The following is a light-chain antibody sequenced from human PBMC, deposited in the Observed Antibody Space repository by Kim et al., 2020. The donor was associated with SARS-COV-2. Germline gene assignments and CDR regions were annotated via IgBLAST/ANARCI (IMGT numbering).Light chain of an antibody. J-gene: IGKJ2*01. Sequence: EIVLTQSPGTLSLSPGERAILSCRASQSVSSNYLAWYQQKPGQAPRLLIYGASTRANGIPDRFSGSGSGTDFTLTISRLEPEDFAVYYCQQYGTSPPYTFGQGTKQEIK. CDR3: QQYGTSPPYT. CDR1: QSVSSNY. CDR2: GAS. V-gene: IGKV3-20*01.